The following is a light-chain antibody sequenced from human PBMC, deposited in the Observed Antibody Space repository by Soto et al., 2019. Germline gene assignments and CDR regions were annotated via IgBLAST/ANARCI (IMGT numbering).Light chain of an antibody. Sequence: DIEMTQSPDSPSVSLGQTATINCRSIQSVLHSSNGNNYIAWYQQKPGQPPKLLIYWSSTRESGVPDRFIGSGSGTDFTLAISILQSEDVAGYYCQQDQSLPFTFGPGTIVHSK. J-gene: IGKJ3*01. CDR1: QSVLHSSNGNNY. CDR2: WSS. V-gene: IGKV4-1*01. CDR3: QQDQSLPFT.